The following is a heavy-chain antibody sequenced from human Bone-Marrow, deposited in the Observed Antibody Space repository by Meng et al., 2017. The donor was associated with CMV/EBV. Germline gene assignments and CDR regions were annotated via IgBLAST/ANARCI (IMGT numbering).Heavy chain of an antibody. CDR2: IKSKTDGGTT. Sequence: GGSLRLSCAASGFTFSNAWMSWVRQAPGKGLEWVGRIKSKTDGGTTDYAAPVKGRFTISRDDAKNTVYLQMNSLKIEDTAVYYCTTVKLGAFLNYWGRGTLVTVSS. D-gene: IGHD1-26*01. CDR1: GFTFSNAW. J-gene: IGHJ4*02. V-gene: IGHV3-15*01. CDR3: TTVKLGAFLNY.